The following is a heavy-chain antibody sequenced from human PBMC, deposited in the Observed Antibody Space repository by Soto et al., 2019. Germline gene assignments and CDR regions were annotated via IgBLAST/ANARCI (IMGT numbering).Heavy chain of an antibody. CDR3: ASNVGLNY. Sequence: QVQFVQSGGCLVKPGGSLRLSCTASGLTFSYSYMTWIRQAPGKGLEWVSYISGSGAREIRYAGSVMGRFTISRDNAEKSVYLQMERLRPDDTAVYYCASNVGLNYWGQGTLVIVSS. CDR2: ISGSGAREI. D-gene: IGHD1-26*01. V-gene: IGHV3-11*01. CDR1: GLTFSYSY. J-gene: IGHJ4*02.